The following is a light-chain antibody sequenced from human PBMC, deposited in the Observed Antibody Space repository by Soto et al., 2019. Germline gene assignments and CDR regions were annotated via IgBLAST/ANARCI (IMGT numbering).Light chain of an antibody. J-gene: IGLJ2*01. Sequence: NFMLTQPHAVSESPGKTVTISCTRSSGSIISNYVQWFQQRPGSAPTTLIYEYDHRPSGVPDRFSGSLDTTSTSASLSISGLKTEDEADYYCQSANRSTVIFGGGTKLTVL. CDR2: EYD. CDR1: SGSIISNY. CDR3: QSANRSTVI. V-gene: IGLV6-57*03.